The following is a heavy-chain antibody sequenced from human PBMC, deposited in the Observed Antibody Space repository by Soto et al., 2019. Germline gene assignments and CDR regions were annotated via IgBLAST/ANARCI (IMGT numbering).Heavy chain of an antibody. V-gene: IGHV1-69*01. J-gene: IGHJ6*02. CDR3: ARPRGDIAMVTPYYYYGMDV. CDR2: IIPIFATT. Sequence: QVQLVQSGAEVKKPGSSVKVSCKASGGTFSSYAISWVRQAPGQGLEWMGGIIPIFATTHYAQRFQGRVTITADESTSTGYMELSSLRSEDTAVYYCARPRGDIAMVTPYYYYGMDVWGQGTTVTVSS. CDR1: GGTFSSYA. D-gene: IGHD5-18*01.